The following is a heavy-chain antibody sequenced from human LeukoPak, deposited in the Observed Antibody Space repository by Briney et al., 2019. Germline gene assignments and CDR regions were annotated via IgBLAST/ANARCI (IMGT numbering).Heavy chain of an antibody. V-gene: IGHV4-34*01. Sequence: SETLPLTCAVYGGSFRGYYWSWIRQPPGKGLEWIGEINHSGSTNYNPSLKSRVTISVDTSKNQFSLKLSSVTAADTAVYYCARGRRWLQPFDYWGQGTLVTVSS. J-gene: IGHJ4*02. CDR1: GGSFRGYY. D-gene: IGHD5-24*01. CDR2: INHSGST. CDR3: ARGRRWLQPFDY.